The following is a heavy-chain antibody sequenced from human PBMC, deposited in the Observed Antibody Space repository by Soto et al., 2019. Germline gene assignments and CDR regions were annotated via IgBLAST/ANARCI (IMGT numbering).Heavy chain of an antibody. CDR3: ASRDPGTSVDY. Sequence: SETLSLTCAVSGGSFTSNNWWTWVRQPPGQGLEWIGEIYRTGSTNYNPSLKSRVTISLDKSENQFSLKVTSLTTADTAVYYCASRDPGTSVDYWGQGTLVTVSS. D-gene: IGHD1-7*01. CDR2: IYRTGST. CDR1: GGSFTSNNW. J-gene: IGHJ4*02. V-gene: IGHV4-4*02.